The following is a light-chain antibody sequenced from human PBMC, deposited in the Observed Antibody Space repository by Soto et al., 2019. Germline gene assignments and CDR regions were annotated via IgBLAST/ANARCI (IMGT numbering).Light chain of an antibody. CDR3: QQYYSSTIT. J-gene: IGKJ5*01. CDR1: QSVLYSSHNKNY. CDR2: WAS. Sequence: DIVMTQSPDSLSVSLGERATIKCKSSQSVLYSSHNKNYLAWYQQKAGQPPKLLFSWASTRESGVPDRFSASESGTDFTLTISSLQAEDVAVYYCQQYYSSTITFGQGTRLEIK. V-gene: IGKV4-1*01.